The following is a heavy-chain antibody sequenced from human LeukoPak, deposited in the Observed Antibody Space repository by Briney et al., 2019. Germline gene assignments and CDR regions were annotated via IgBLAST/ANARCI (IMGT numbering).Heavy chain of an antibody. Sequence: GRSLRLSCAASGFTFSSYGMHWVRQAPGKGLEWVAVISYDGSNKYYVDSVKGRFTISRDNSKNTLYLQMNSLRAEDTAVYYCASLKGYCSGGSCYAFDIWGQGTMVTVSS. CDR3: ASLKGYCSGGSCYAFDI. J-gene: IGHJ3*02. CDR2: ISYDGSNK. D-gene: IGHD2-15*01. CDR1: GFTFSSYG. V-gene: IGHV3-30*03.